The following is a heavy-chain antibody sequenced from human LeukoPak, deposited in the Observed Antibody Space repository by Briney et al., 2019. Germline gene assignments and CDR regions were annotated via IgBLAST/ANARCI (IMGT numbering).Heavy chain of an antibody. CDR1: GVTFSRYW. J-gene: IGHJ4*02. CDR3: TRVGQSYSSSGQALDH. V-gene: IGHV3-7*01. D-gene: IGHD3-22*01. Sequence: PGWSLRLSCAASGVTFSRYWMSWLRQAPGKGLEWVASINQDESARYSVDSVKGRFTMSRDNARMYLLLQMKCLGAEDTAVYYCTRVGQSYSSSGQALDHWGEGTLVTVS. CDR2: INQDESAR.